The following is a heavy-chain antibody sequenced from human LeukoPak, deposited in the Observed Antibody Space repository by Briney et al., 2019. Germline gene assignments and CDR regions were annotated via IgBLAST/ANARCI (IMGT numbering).Heavy chain of an antibody. Sequence: GGSLRLSCAASEFSVGSNYMTWVRQAPGKGLEWVSYISSSGSIKYYADSVKGRFAISRDNAKNSLYLQMNSLRAEDTAVYYCARAPGAFYYDLGNYYNALNYWGQGTLVTVSS. CDR3: ARAPGAFYYDLGNYYNALNY. CDR1: EFSVGSNY. D-gene: IGHD3-10*01. J-gene: IGHJ4*02. V-gene: IGHV3-48*03. CDR2: ISSSGSIK.